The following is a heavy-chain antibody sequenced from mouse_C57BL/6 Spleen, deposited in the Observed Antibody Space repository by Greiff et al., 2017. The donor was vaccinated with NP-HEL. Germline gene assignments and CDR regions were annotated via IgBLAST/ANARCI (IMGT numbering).Heavy chain of an antibody. D-gene: IGHD2-1*01. V-gene: IGHV5-17*01. CDR1: GFTFSDYG. CDR2: ISSGSSTI. CDR3: ASCYYGNYYAMDY. Sequence: DVMLVESGGGLVKPGGSLKLSCAASGFTFSDYGMHWVRQAPEKGLEWVAYISSGSSTIYYADTVKGRFTISRDNAKNTLFLQMTSLRSEDTAMYYCASCYYGNYYAMDYWGQGTSVTVSS. J-gene: IGHJ4*01.